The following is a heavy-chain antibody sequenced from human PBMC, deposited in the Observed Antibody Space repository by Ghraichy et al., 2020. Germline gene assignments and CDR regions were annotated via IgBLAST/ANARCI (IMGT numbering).Heavy chain of an antibody. CDR2: IIPILGIA. CDR3: ARLGPQEVATIKGYYYYYMDV. J-gene: IGHJ6*03. V-gene: IGHV1-69*02. D-gene: IGHD5-12*01. Sequence: SVKVSCKASGGTFSSYTISWVRQAPGQGLEWMGRIIPILGIANYAQKFQGRVTITADKSTSTAYMELSSLRSEDTAVYYCARLGPQEVATIKGYYYYYMDVWGKGITVTVSS. CDR1: GGTFSSYT.